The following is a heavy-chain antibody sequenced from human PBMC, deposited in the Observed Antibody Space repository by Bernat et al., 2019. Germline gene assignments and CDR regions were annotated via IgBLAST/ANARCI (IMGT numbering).Heavy chain of an antibody. V-gene: IGHV3-15*01. D-gene: IGHD3-16*01. J-gene: IGHJ4*02. CDR3: GTGPFTYFDY. CDR1: GFTFSKTW. CDR2: IKSQADGGTT. Sequence: EVQLVESGGGLVKPGGSLRLSCAASGFTFSKTWANWVRQAPGKGLEWVARIKSQADGGTTDYAAPVKGSFTISRDDSKTTLFLLMKSLKTEDTAVYFCGTGPFTYFDYWGQGTLVTVAS.